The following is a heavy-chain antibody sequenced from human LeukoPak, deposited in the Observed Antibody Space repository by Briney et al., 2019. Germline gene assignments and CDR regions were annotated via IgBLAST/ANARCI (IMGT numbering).Heavy chain of an antibody. V-gene: IGHV4-59*01. CDR2: IYYSGST. CDR3: ARDRSSSGSPIPDAFDI. D-gene: IGHD1-26*01. J-gene: IGHJ3*02. Sequence: SETLSLTCAVYGGSFSGYYWSWIRQPPGKGLEWIEYIYYSGSTNYNPSLKSRVTISVDTSKNQFSLKLSSVTAADTAVYYCARDRSSSGSPIPDAFDIWGQGTMVTVSS. CDR1: GGSFSGYY.